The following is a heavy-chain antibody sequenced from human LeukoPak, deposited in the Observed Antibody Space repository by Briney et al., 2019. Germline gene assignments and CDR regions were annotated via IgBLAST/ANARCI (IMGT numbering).Heavy chain of an antibody. CDR1: GYSISSGYY. CDR3: ARDRWYSSSYSGSWYFDY. J-gene: IGHJ4*02. Sequence: PSETLSLTCAVSGYSISSGYYWGWIRQPPGKGLEWIGGIYHSGSTYYNPSLKSRVTISVDTSKNQFALKLSSVTAADTAVYYCARDRWYSSSYSGSWYFDYWGQGTLVTVSS. CDR2: IYHSGST. V-gene: IGHV4-38-2*02. D-gene: IGHD6-13*01.